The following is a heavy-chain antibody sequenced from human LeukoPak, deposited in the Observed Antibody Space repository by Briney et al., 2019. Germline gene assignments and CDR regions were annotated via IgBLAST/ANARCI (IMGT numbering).Heavy chain of an antibody. CDR2: IGTAGDT. CDR3: XXXXXXSXXWXAIDN. CDR1: GFTFSNYD. V-gene: IGHV3-13*01. Sequence: GGSLRLSCAASGFTFSNYDIHSVRQAAGKGLEWVSGIGTAGDTYYPASVKGRFTISRENAKSSLYLQINSLSAGDTAVYDCXXXXXXSXXWXAIDNWGQGTLVTVSS. J-gene: IGHJ4*02. D-gene: IGHD6-13*01.